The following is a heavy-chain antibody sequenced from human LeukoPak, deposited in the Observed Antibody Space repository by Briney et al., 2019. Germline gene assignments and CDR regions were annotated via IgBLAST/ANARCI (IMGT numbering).Heavy chain of an antibody. CDR2: ITPIINSA. CDR3: TRVNLRGSQYNWFDP. CDR1: GGTFRSHI. J-gene: IGHJ5*02. D-gene: IGHD1-26*01. Sequence: SVKVSCKTSGGTFRSHIFSWVRQAPGQGLEWMGRITPIINSAKYAQKFRDRLTITADTSTGTAYMELSSLTSEDTALYYCTRVNLRGSQYNWFDPWGQGTLVTVSS. V-gene: IGHV1-69*08.